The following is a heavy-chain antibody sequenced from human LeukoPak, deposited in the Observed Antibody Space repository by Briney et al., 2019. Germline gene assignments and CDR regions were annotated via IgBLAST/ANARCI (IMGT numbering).Heavy chain of an antibody. D-gene: IGHD2-15*01. CDR2: ISSSGSTI. V-gene: IGHV3-11*01. CDR3: ARGGRYVVVVAAESYGMDV. CDR1: GFTFSDYY. Sequence: GGSLRLSCAASGFTFSDYYMSWIRQAPGKGLEWVSYISSSGSTIYYADSVKGRFTISRDNAKNSLYLQMNSLRAEDTAVYYCARGGRYVVVVAAESYGMDVWGQGATVTVSS. J-gene: IGHJ6*02.